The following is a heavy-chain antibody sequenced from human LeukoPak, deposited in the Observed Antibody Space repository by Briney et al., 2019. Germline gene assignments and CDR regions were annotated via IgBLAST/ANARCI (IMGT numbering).Heavy chain of an antibody. CDR2: IHYSGST. D-gene: IGHD5-24*01. Sequence: MPSETLSLTCTVSSGSISSYYWSWIRQPPGKGLEWIGYIHYSGSTNYNPSLKSRVTISVDTSKNQVSLKLRTVNAADTAVYYCARIGSRDGYNPALDYWGQGTLVTVSP. V-gene: IGHV4-59*01. CDR1: SGSISSYY. J-gene: IGHJ4*02. CDR3: ARIGSRDGYNPALDY.